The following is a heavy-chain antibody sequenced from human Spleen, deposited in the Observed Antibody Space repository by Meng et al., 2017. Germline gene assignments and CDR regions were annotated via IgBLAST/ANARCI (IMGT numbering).Heavy chain of an antibody. Sequence: GESLKISCAASGFTFSDYYMSWIRQAPGKGLEWVSYISSSGSTIYYADSVKGRFTISMDNAKNSLYLQMNSLRAEDTAVYYCARAVGIYDSLTGFGFNYWAQGPL. V-gene: IGHV3-11*04. D-gene: IGHD3-9*01. CDR1: GFTFSDYY. CDR2: ISSSGSTI. CDR3: ARAVGIYDSLTGFGFNY. J-gene: IGHJ4*02.